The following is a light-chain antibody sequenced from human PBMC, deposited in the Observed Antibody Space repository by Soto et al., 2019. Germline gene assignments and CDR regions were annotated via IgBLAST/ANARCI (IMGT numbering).Light chain of an antibody. V-gene: IGKV3-15*01. CDR1: QSISSA. J-gene: IGKJ2*01. Sequence: EIVMTQSPATLSVSPGESATLSCRAIQSISSALAWYQQKPGHPPRLLIYGASTRAAGVPARFTGSGSRSDFTLTISGLQSEDFAVYYCQQGHNWPLTFGQGNRLEI. CDR3: QQGHNWPLT. CDR2: GAS.